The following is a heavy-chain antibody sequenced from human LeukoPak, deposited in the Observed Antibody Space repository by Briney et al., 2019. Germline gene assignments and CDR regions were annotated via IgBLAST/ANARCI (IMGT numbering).Heavy chain of an antibody. CDR1: GGTFSSYA. CDR3: ARYTSPNPYCSGGSCSLFYYYGMDV. D-gene: IGHD2-15*01. CDR2: IIPILGIA. Sequence: GASVKVSCKASGGTFSSYAISWVRQAPGQGLEWNGRIIPILGIANYAQKFQGRGTITADKSTSTAYMELSSLRSEDTAVYYCARYTSPNPYCSGGSCSLFYYYGMDVWGQGTTVTVSS. V-gene: IGHV1-69*04. J-gene: IGHJ6*02.